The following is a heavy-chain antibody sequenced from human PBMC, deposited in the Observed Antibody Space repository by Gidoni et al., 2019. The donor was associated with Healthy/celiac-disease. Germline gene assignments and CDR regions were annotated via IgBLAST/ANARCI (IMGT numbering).Heavy chain of an antibody. J-gene: IGHJ3*02. Sequence: QITLTESGPTLVQPTHTLTLTGTVSGFALSTSGVGVGWIRQPPGQALEWLALIYWNDAKRYSPSLKSRLTITTDTSKNQVVLTMTNMDPLDTATYYCAHTPSTGLFRFVRRAFDIWGQGTMVPVSS. CDR1: GFALSTSGVG. V-gene: IGHV2-5*01. D-gene: IGHD3-3*01. CDR3: AHTPSTGLFRFVRRAFDI. CDR2: IYWNDAK.